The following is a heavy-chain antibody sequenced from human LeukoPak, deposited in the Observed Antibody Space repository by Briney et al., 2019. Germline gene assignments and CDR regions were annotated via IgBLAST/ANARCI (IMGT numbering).Heavy chain of an antibody. CDR2: IYYSGST. CDR3: ASIRYYYGSGQIDY. J-gene: IGHJ4*02. D-gene: IGHD3-10*01. CDR1: GGSISSSSYY. Sequence: PSETLSLTCTVSGGSISSSSYYWGWIRQPPGKGLEWIGSIYYSGSTYYNPSLKSRVTISVDTSKNQFSLKLSPVTAADTAVYYCASIRYYYGSGQIDYWGQGTLVTVSS. V-gene: IGHV4-39*07.